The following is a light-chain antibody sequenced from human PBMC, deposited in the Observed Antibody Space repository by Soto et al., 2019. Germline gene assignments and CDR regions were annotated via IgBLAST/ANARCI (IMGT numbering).Light chain of an antibody. CDR1: QTVAYTS. J-gene: IGKJ1*01. CDR2: GTS. Sequence: EIVLTQSPGILSLSPGARATLSCRASQTVAYTSLAWYQQRPGQAPRLLIYGTSTRATGTTDRVIGSGSGTAFTLTISRLEPEDFAVYYCQQYVTTPRTFGQGTKVE. V-gene: IGKV3-20*01. CDR3: QQYVTTPRT.